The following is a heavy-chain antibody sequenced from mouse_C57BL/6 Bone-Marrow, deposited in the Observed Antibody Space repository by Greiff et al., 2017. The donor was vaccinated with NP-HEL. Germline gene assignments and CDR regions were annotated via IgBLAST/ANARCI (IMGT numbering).Heavy chain of an antibody. D-gene: IGHD1-1*02. CDR2: ISSGGDYI. Sequence: EVKVVESGEGLVKPGGSLKLSCAASGFTFSSYAMSWVRQTPEKRLEWVAYISSGGDYIYYADTVKGRFTISRDNARNTLYLQLSSLKSEDTAMYYCTRGGGNAMDYWGQGTSVTVSS. CDR1: GFTFSSYA. CDR3: TRGGGNAMDY. V-gene: IGHV5-9-1*02. J-gene: IGHJ4*01.